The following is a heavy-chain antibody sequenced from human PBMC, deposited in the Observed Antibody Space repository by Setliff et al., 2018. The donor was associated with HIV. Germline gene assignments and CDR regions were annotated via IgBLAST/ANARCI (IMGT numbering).Heavy chain of an antibody. CDR2: ISYTGGT. CDR3: ARGHEWLRN. V-gene: IGHV4-59*01. J-gene: IGHJ4*02. CDR1: GDSIRNDY. D-gene: IGHD5-12*01. Sequence: SDTLSLTCTVSGDSIRNDYWTWIRQSPEKGLEWIAYISYTGGTNYNPSLKSRVTLSLDASKNQISLKLRSVIAADTAMYYCARGHEWLRNWGQGTLVTVS.